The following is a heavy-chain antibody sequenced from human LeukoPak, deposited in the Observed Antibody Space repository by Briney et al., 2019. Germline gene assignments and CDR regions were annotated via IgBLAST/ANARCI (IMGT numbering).Heavy chain of an antibody. CDR2: MNPNSGNT. Sequence: ASVKVSSKASGYTFTNYDINWVRQATGQGLEWMGWMNPNSGNTGYAQKFQGRVTMTRNTSISTAYMELSSLGSEDTAVYYCARAPPPYCDNSGCTCPEYSQYWGQGTLVTVSS. V-gene: IGHV1-8*01. CDR1: GYTFTNYD. J-gene: IGHJ1*01. CDR3: ARAPPPYCDNSGCTCPEYSQY. D-gene: IGHD2/OR15-2a*01.